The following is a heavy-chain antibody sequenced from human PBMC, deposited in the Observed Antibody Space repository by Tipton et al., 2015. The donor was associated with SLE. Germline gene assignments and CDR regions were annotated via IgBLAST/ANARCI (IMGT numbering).Heavy chain of an antibody. CDR1: GDSISSYY. CDR2: IYYSGST. Sequence: TLSLTCTVSGDSISSYYWSWIRQPPGKGLEWIGYIYYSGSTNYNPSLKSRVTISVDTSKNQFSLKLSSVTAADTAVYYCAIAPLGDYYFDYWGRGNLVTVSS. CDR3: AIAPLGDYYFDY. D-gene: IGHD3-3*01. V-gene: IGHV4-59*01. J-gene: IGHJ4*02.